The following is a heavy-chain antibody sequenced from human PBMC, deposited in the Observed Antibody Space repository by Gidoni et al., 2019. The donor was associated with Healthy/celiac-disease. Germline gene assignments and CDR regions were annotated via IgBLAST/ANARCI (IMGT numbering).Heavy chain of an antibody. Sequence: QLQLQESGSGLVKPSQTLSLTCAVSGGSISSGGYSWSWIRQPPGKDLEWIGYIDHSGSTDYKPYLKSRVTISVDRSKNQFSLKLSSVTAADTAVYYCARITIFGVGHRHNYGMDVWGQGTTVTVSS. CDR2: IDHSGST. J-gene: IGHJ6*02. D-gene: IGHD3-3*01. CDR3: ARITIFGVGHRHNYGMDV. V-gene: IGHV4-30-2*01. CDR1: GGSISSGGYS.